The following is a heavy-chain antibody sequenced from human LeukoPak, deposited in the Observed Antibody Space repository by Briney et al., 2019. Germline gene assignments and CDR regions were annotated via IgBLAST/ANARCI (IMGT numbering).Heavy chain of an antibody. J-gene: IGHJ3*02. D-gene: IGHD6-19*01. CDR1: GGSFSGYY. CDR2: IIHSGST. CDR3: ARGFFYQWLARGAFDI. V-gene: IGHV4-34*01. Sequence: SETLSLTCAVYGGSFSGYYWSWIRQPPGKGLEWVGEIIHSGSTNYNPSLKSRVTISVDTSKKHFSLKLSSVTAADTAVYYCARGFFYQWLARGAFDIWGQGTMVSVSS.